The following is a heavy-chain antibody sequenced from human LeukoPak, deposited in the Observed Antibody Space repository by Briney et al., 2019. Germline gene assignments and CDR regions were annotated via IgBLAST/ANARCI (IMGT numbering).Heavy chain of an antibody. D-gene: IGHD5-24*01. J-gene: IGHJ3*02. Sequence: ASVKVSCKASGYTFTGYFMNWVRQAPGQGLEWMGRISPNNGGTNYAQNFQVRVTMTRDTSISTAYMELSSLGSEDTAVYYCARVGDGLNDAFDIWGQGTMVTVSS. CDR1: GYTFTGYF. CDR2: ISPNNGGT. CDR3: ARVGDGLNDAFDI. V-gene: IGHV1-2*06.